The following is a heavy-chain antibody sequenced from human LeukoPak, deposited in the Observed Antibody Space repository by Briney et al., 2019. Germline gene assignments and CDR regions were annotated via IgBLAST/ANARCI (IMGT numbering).Heavy chain of an antibody. V-gene: IGHV4-34*01. J-gene: IGHJ5*02. CDR2: IYYSGST. CDR3: ARGVTNYNWFDP. D-gene: IGHD1-7*01. Sequence: KPSETLSLTCAVYGGSFSGYYWSWIRQPPGKGLEWIGSIYYSGSTYYNPSLKSRVTISVDTSKNQFSLKLSSVTAADTALYYCARGVTNYNWFDPWGQGTLVTVSS. CDR1: GGSFSGYY.